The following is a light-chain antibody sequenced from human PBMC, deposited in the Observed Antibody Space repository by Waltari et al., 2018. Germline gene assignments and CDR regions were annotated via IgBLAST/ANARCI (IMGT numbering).Light chain of an antibody. J-gene: IGLJ2*01. CDR3: TLKRGSNTVV. Sequence: QSALTQPASVSGSPGQSLTIPCPEARRYIDFYNYVCWYQQHPGKAPKLIIYDVTNRPSGVSTRFSGSKSGTTASLTISGLRAEDEAEYYCTLKRGSNTVVFGGGTKLTVL. CDR2: DVT. CDR1: RRYIDFYNY. V-gene: IGLV2-14*01.